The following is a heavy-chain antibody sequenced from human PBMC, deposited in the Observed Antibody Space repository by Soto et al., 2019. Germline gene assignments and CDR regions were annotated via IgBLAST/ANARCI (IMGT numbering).Heavy chain of an antibody. CDR3: AKGLVGGSLYYFDY. D-gene: IGHD1-26*01. Sequence: GSLSLSCSAAGFTFNTYAMTWVRQAPGKGLEWVSAISGSGGTTYYADSVKCRVTISRDNSKNTLFLEMNSLRADDTAVYYCAKGLVGGSLYYFDYWGQGTPVTVSS. CDR1: GFTFNTYA. CDR2: ISGSGGTT. V-gene: IGHV3-23*01. J-gene: IGHJ4*02.